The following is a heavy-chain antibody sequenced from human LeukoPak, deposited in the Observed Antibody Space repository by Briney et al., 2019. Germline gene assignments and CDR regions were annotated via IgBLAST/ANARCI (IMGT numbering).Heavy chain of an antibody. CDR2: IIPIFGTA. CDR1: GYTFINYY. V-gene: IGHV1-69*13. CDR3: ASLSSSWYSGWFDP. Sequence: VTVSCKASGYTFINYYIHWVRQAPAQGLEWMGGIIPIFGTANYAQKFQGRVTITADESTSTAYMELSSLRSEDTAVYYCASLSSSWYSGWFDPWGEGSLVSVSS. J-gene: IGHJ5*02. D-gene: IGHD6-13*01.